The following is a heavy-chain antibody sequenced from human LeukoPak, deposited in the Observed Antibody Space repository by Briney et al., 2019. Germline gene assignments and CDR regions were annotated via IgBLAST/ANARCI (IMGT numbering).Heavy chain of an antibody. CDR3: ARRKQLWGEKVDAFDI. V-gene: IGHV4-34*01. J-gene: IGHJ3*02. CDR2: INHSGST. D-gene: IGHD5-18*01. CDR1: GGSFSGYY. Sequence: SETLSLTCAVYGGSFSGYYWSWIRQPPGKGLEWIGEINHSGSTNYNPSLKSRVTISVDTSKNQFSLKLSSVTAADTAVYYCARRKQLWGEKVDAFDIWGQGTMVTVSS.